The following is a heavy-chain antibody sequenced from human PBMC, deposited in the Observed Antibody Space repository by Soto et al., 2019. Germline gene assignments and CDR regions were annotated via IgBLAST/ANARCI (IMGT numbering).Heavy chain of an antibody. V-gene: IGHV4-59*01. D-gene: IGHD3-9*01. CDR3: ARSMFAGYYYYYYGMDV. Sequence: SETLSLTCTVSGGSISSYYWSWIRQPPGKGLEWIGYIYYSGSTNYNPSLKSRVTISVDTSKNQFSLKLSSVTAADTAVYYCARSMFAGYYYYYYGMDVWGQGTTVTVSS. CDR1: GGSISSYY. CDR2: IYYSGST. J-gene: IGHJ6*02.